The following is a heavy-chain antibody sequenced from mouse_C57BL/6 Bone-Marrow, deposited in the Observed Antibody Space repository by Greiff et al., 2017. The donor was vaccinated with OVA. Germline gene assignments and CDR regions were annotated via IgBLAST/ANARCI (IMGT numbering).Heavy chain of an antibody. CDR3: AISAVYYYGSSYTWFAY. V-gene: IGHV1-9*01. CDR2: ILPGSGST. Sequence: VQLQQSGAELMKPGASVKLSCKATGYTFTGYWIEWVKQRPGHGLEWIGEILPGSGSTNYNEKFKGKATFTADTSSTTAYMQLSSLTTENSAIYYGAISAVYYYGSSYTWFAYWGQGTLVTVSA. CDR1: GYTFTGYW. D-gene: IGHD1-1*01. J-gene: IGHJ3*01.